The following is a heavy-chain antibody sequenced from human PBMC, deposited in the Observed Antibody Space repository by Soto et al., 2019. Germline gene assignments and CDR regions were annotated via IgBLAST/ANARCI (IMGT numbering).Heavy chain of an antibody. D-gene: IGHD3-16*02. CDR3: ARVRNNQSKYRNCPDV. V-gene: IGHV1-18*01. Sequence: ASVKVSCKASGYTFTSYGISWVRQAPGQGLEWMGWISAYNGNTNYAQKLQGRVTMTTDTSTSTAYMELRSLRSDDTAVYYCARVRNNQSKYRNCPDVWGQGTTVTVSS. CDR1: GYTFTSYG. CDR2: ISAYNGNT. J-gene: IGHJ6*02.